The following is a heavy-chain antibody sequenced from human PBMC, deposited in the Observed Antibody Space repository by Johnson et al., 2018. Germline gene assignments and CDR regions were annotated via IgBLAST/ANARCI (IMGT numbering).Heavy chain of an antibody. V-gene: IGHV1-46*01. J-gene: IGHJ6*03. CDR2: INPSGGST. Sequence: QVQLVQSGAEVKKPGASGKVSCKASGYTFTSYYMHWVRQAPGQGLEWMGIINPSGGSTSYAQKFQGRVTMTRDTSTSTVYMELSSLRSEDTAVYYCAKDPQRWGDYYYYYMDVWGKGTTVTVSS. CDR3: AKDPQRWGDYYYYYMDV. D-gene: IGHD1-26*01. CDR1: GYTFTSYY.